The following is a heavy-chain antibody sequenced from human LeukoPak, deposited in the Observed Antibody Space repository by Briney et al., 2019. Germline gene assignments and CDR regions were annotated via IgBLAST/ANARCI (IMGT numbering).Heavy chain of an antibody. Sequence: SVRVSCKASGGTFSSYAISWVRQAPGQGLEWMGRIIPILGIANYAQKFQGRVTITADKSTSTAYMGLSSLRSEDTAVYYCARGGSYYGSGKEGFDPWGQGTLVTVSS. CDR2: IIPILGIA. J-gene: IGHJ5*02. V-gene: IGHV1-69*04. CDR1: GGTFSSYA. D-gene: IGHD3-10*01. CDR3: ARGGSYYGSGKEGFDP.